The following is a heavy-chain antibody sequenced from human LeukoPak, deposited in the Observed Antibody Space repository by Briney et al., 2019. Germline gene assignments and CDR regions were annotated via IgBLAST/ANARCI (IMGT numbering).Heavy chain of an antibody. CDR1: GFTFTTYW. D-gene: IGHD3-9*01. J-gene: IGHJ3*02. Sequence: PGGSLRLSCAASGFTFTTYWMSWVRQVPGKGLEWMANIKQDGSEKYYMDSVKGRFTISRDNAKNSLYLQMNSLRAEDTAVYYCVRDRYDILTGYNDAFDIWGQGTMVTVSS. V-gene: IGHV3-7*01. CDR3: VRDRYDILTGYNDAFDI. CDR2: IKQDGSEK.